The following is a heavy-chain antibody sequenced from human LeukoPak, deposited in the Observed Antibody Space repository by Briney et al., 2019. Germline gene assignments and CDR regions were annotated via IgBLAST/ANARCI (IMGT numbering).Heavy chain of an antibody. Sequence: PSETLCLTCAASGGSISSYYWSWIRQPPGKGLEWIGYINNSGSTNCNPSPKSRVTITVDTSKNQFSLKLSSVTAADTAVYYCARTVSVGTSYPYFDYWGQGTLVTVSS. CDR2: INNSGST. D-gene: IGHD1-14*01. CDR1: GGSISSYY. J-gene: IGHJ4*02. CDR3: ARTVSVGTSYPYFDY. V-gene: IGHV4-59*01.